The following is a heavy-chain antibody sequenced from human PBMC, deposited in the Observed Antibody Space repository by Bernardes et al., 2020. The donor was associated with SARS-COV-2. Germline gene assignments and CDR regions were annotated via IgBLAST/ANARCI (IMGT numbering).Heavy chain of an antibody. CDR2: VNTDGSST. J-gene: IGHJ4*02. CDR1: GFTFSRYW. Sequence: GGSLRLSRAASGFTFSRYWMHWVRQGPGKGLVWASRVNTDGSSTSYADSVMGRFTISRDNAKNTLYLQMNSLTVEDTAVYYCARSDFYDGSGYYYGHWGQGTLVTVSS. V-gene: IGHV3-74*01. CDR3: ARSDFYDGSGYYYGH. D-gene: IGHD3-22*01.